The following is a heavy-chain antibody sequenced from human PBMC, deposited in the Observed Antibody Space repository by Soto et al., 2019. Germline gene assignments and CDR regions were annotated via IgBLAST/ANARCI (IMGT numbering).Heavy chain of an antibody. CDR1: GDTFITYG. CDR2: INPYNGKT. V-gene: IGHV1-18*01. CDR3: ARDTWHYFDH. Sequence: ALVKVSCKASGDTFITYGVTWVRQAPGQGLEWMGWINPYNGKTHYAQKFQDRVTMTTDTAATTAYMELRSLTSEDSAMYFCARDTWHYFDHWGQGILVTVSS. J-gene: IGHJ4*02.